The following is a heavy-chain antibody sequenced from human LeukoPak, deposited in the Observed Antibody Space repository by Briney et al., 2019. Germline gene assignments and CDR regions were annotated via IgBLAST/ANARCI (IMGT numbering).Heavy chain of an antibody. V-gene: IGHV3-21*01. D-gene: IGHD3-10*01. Sequence: GGSLRLSCAASGFTFSSYSMNWVRRAPGKGLEWVSSISSSSSYIYYADSVKGRFTISRDNAKNSLYLQMNSLRAEDTAVYYCAYYYGSGSYYNKDYWGQGTLVTVSS. J-gene: IGHJ4*02. CDR1: GFTFSSYS. CDR2: ISSSSSYI. CDR3: AYYYGSGSYYNKDY.